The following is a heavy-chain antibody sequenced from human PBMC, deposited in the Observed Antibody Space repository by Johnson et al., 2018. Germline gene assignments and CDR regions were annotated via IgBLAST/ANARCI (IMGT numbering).Heavy chain of an antibody. CDR3: ARLGGGPGEAPDSDGGDVFDV. V-gene: IGHV3-73*01. J-gene: IGHJ3*01. CDR2: VRTKVNDYVT. CDR1: GFIFSDSA. Sequence: VQLVESGGGLVQPGGSLKLSCAASGFIFSDSALHWVRRASGKGLEWVGRVRTKVNDYVTASAESVQGRFTFSRDDSKNTAYLQMDLLKAEDTAVYYLARLGGGPGEAPDSDGGDVFDVWGLGTLVTVSS. D-gene: IGHD1-26*01.